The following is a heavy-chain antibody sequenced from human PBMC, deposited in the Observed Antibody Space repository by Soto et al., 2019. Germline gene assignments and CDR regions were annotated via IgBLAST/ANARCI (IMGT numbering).Heavy chain of an antibody. CDR3: AASRTIGEKGNPTYYDFWSGYYRGESNWFDP. J-gene: IGHJ5*02. D-gene: IGHD3-3*01. CDR1: GFTFTSSA. Sequence: GASVKVSCKASGFTFTSSAVQWVREARGQRLEWIGWIVVVSGNTNYAQKFQERVTITRDMSTSTAYMELSSLRSEDTAVYYCAASRTIGEKGNPTYYDFWSGYYRGESNWFDPWGQGTLVTVSS. V-gene: IGHV1-58*01. CDR2: IVVVSGNT.